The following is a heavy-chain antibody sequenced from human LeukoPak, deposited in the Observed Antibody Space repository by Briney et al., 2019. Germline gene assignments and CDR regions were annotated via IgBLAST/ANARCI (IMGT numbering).Heavy chain of an antibody. V-gene: IGHV3-21*01. CDR3: ASFIRGNYCSSTSCPP. CDR2: ISSSSSYI. CDR1: GFTFSSYS. Sequence: GGSLRLSCAASGFTFSSYSMNWVRQAPGKGLEWVSSISSSSSYIYYADSVKGRFTISRDNAKNSLYLQMNSLRAEDTAVYYCASFIRGNYCSSTSCPPWGQGTLVTVSS. J-gene: IGHJ5*02. D-gene: IGHD2-2*01.